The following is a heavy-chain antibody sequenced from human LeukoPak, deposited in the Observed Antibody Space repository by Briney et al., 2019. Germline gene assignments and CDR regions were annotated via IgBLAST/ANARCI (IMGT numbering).Heavy chain of an antibody. V-gene: IGHV4-59*01. CDR1: GGSISTYY. J-gene: IGHJ4*02. CDR3: VRDGYSGHDAL. D-gene: IGHD5-12*01. CDR2: IYHSGST. Sequence: ASETPSLTCTVSGGSISTYYWTWIRQPPGKGLEWIGYIYHSGSTKYNSSLKSRVTMSVDTSKNQFSLKLSSVTAADTAVYYCVRDGYSGHDALWGQGTLVTVSS.